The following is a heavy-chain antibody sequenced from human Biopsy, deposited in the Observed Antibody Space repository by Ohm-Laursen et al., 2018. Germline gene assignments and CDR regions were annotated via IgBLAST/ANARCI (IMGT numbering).Heavy chain of an antibody. V-gene: IGHV4-59*01. Sequence: SETLSLTCSVSGGSMTGYEWSWIRLAPGKGLEWIGYIYYSGGTKYNPSLASRVTFSVDMSKSQFSLKLYSVTAADTAVYYCARVEAGTNDAFDLWGQGTMVVVSS. J-gene: IGHJ3*01. CDR2: IYYSGGT. CDR1: GGSMTGYE. CDR3: ARVEAGTNDAFDL. D-gene: IGHD6-19*01.